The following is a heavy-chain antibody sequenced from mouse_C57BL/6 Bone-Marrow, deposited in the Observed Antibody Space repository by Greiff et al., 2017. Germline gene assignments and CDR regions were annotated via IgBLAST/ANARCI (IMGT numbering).Heavy chain of an antibody. CDR3: AKYGPFDY. CDR1: GYAFSSSW. J-gene: IGHJ3*01. V-gene: IGHV1-82*01. CDR2: IYPGDGDT. D-gene: IGHD2-10*02. Sequence: ESGPELVKPGASVKISCKASGYAFSSSWLNWVKQRPGKGLEWIGRIYPGDGDTNYNGKFKGKATLTADKSSSTAYMQLSSLTSEDSAVYCCAKYGPFDYWGKGTLVTVSA.